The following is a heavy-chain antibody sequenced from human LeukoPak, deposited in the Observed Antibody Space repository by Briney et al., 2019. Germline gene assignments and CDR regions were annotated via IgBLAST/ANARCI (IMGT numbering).Heavy chain of an antibody. D-gene: IGHD2-21*02. CDR3: AKEVDCPSDCLFFHS. Sequence: GGPLRLSCAASGFTFDRFTIHWVRQTPGKGLEWVSLINRRGHTFYADSVKGRFTISRDNSRNSVFLQMNSLRPEDTALYHCAKEVDCPSDCLFFHSWGQGTLVTVSS. V-gene: IGHV3-43*01. CDR1: GFTFDRFT. J-gene: IGHJ4*02. CDR2: INRRGHT.